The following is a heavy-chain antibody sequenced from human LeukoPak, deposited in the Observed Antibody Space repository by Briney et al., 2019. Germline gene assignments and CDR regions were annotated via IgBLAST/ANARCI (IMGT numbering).Heavy chain of an antibody. CDR2: ISDSRSST. Sequence: PGGSLRLSCAASGFTFSSYWMSWVRQAPGKGLEWVSAISDSRSSTYYADSIKGWFTISRDNSKNTLYLQMNSLRAEDTAVYYCAKAGGVGYYFDYWGQGTLVTVSS. D-gene: IGHD2-8*01. V-gene: IGHV3-23*01. CDR3: AKAGGVGYYFDY. J-gene: IGHJ4*02. CDR1: GFTFSSYW.